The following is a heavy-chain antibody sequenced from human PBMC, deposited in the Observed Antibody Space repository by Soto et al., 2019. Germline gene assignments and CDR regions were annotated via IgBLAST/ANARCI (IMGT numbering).Heavy chain of an antibody. CDR3: ARSREMYYYDSSGYYAH. Sequence: SETLSLTCTVSGDSISTSYYWNWIRQSPGKELEWIGYVSFSGRTSYNPSLKSRVTISVDTSKNQLSLKLSSVTAADTAVYYCARSREMYYYDSSGYYAHWGQGTLVTVSS. V-gene: IGHV4-59*01. CDR1: GDSISTSYY. CDR2: VSFSGRT. D-gene: IGHD3-22*01. J-gene: IGHJ4*02.